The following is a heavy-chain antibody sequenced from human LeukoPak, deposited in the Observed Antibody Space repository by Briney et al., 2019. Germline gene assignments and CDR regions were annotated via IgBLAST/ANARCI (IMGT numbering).Heavy chain of an antibody. CDR3: ARDHSGYDLYYGMDV. CDR2: IYYSGST. D-gene: IGHD5-12*01. V-gene: IGHV4-59*01. Sequence: SETLSLTCTVSGGSISSYYWSWIRQPPGKGLEWIGYIYYSGSTNYNPSLKSRVTISVDTSKNQFSLKLSSVTAADTAVYYCARDHSGYDLYYGMDVWGQGTTVTVSS. J-gene: IGHJ6*02. CDR1: GGSISSYY.